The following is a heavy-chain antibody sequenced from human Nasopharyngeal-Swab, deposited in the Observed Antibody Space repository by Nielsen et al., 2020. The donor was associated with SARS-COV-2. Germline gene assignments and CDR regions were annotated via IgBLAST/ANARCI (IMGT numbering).Heavy chain of an antibody. Sequence: GESLKISCAASGFTFRSYAMSWVRQAPGKGLEWVSVISCNGGSTYYADSVKGRFTISRDNSKNTLYLQMNSLRAEDTAVYYCARYDDYYDTSGYAYWGQGTLVTVSS. CDR3: ARYDDYYDTSGYAY. V-gene: IGHV3-23*01. CDR1: GFTFRSYA. D-gene: IGHD3-22*01. J-gene: IGHJ4*02. CDR2: ISCNGGST.